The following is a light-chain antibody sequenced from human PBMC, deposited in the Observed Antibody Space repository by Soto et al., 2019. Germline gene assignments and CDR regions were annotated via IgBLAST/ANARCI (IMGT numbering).Light chain of an antibody. J-gene: IGKJ4*01. CDR2: ATS. Sequence: DIQMTQSPSSLSASLGDRVTISCRASQGIGVYLAWFQQKPGNVPKLLIYATSTLQSGVPSRFSGSGSGTDFILTISSLQPEDVATYYCQKYNSAPLTFGGGTKVEIK. CDR3: QKYNSAPLT. CDR1: QGIGVY. V-gene: IGKV1-27*01.